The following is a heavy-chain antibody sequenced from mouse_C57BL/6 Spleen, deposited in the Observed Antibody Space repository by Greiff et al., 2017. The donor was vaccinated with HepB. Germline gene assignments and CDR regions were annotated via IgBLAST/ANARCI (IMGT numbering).Heavy chain of an antibody. CDR2: IYPGDGDT. D-gene: IGHD1-1*01. Sequence: QVQLQQSGAELVKPGASVKISCKASGYAFSSYWMNWVKQRHGKGLEWIGQIYPGDGDTNYNGKFKGKATLTADQSSSAAYMQLSSLTSEDSAVYVGARHYYGRGYFEVWGTGTTVTVSS. CDR1: GYAFSSYW. V-gene: IGHV1-80*01. CDR3: ARHYYGRGYFEV. J-gene: IGHJ1*03.